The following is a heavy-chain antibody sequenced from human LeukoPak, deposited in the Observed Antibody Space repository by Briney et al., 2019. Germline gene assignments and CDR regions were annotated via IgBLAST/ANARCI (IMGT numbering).Heavy chain of an antibody. V-gene: IGHV4-38-2*01. Sequence: PSETVSLTCAVSGYSISSGYYWGWIRQPPGKGLEWIGSIYHSGSTYYNPSLKSRVTISVDTSKDQFSLKLSSVTAADTAVYYCARRKYYGDLDYWGQGTLVTVSS. CDR2: IYHSGST. CDR1: GYSISSGYY. D-gene: IGHD4-17*01. CDR3: ARRKYYGDLDY. J-gene: IGHJ4*02.